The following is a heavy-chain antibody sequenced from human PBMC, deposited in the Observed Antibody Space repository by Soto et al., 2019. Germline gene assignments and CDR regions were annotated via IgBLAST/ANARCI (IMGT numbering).Heavy chain of an antibody. J-gene: IGHJ4*02. CDR3: AKGLYTYGSRFDH. CDR1: GFTFSSHA. Sequence: EVQLLESGGGLVQPGGSLRLSCAASGFTFSSHAMSWVRQAPGKGLEWVSAISESGGSTYYADSVKGRFTISRDNSKNTLYLQMNSLRAEDTAVYYCAKGLYTYGSRFDHWGQGTLVTVSS. D-gene: IGHD5-18*01. V-gene: IGHV3-23*01. CDR2: ISESGGST.